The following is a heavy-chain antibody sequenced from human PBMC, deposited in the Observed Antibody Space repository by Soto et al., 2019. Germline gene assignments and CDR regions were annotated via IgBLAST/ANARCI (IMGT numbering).Heavy chain of an antibody. Sequence: SSETLSLTCTVSGGSISSYYWSWIRQPPGKGLEWIGSIYYSGSTYYNPSLKSRVTISVDTSKNQFSLKLSSVTAADTAVYYCARTSYDSSGYGWFDPWGQGTLVTVSS. D-gene: IGHD3-22*01. V-gene: IGHV4-39*01. J-gene: IGHJ5*02. CDR2: IYYSGST. CDR3: ARTSYDSSGYGWFDP. CDR1: GGSISSYY.